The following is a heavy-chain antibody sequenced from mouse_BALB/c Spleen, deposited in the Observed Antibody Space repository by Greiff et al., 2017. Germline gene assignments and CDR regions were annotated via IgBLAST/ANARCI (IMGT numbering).Heavy chain of an antibody. V-gene: IGHV14-3*02. J-gene: IGHJ2*01. CDR2: IDPANGNT. Sequence: EVKLQESGAELVKPGASVKLSCTASGFNIKDTYMHWVKQRPEQGLEWIGRIDPANGNTKYDPKFQGKATITADTSSNTAYLQLSSLTSEDTAVYYCGVGLSGTFDYWGQGTTLTVSS. D-gene: IGHD3-3*01. CDR1: GFNIKDTY. CDR3: GVGLSGTFDY.